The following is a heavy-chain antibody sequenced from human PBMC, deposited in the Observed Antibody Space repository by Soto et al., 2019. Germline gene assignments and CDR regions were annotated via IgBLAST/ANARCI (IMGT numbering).Heavy chain of an antibody. CDR2: ISSSSSTI. Sequence: GGSHRHSSTASGGTFINAWLNWVRKATGKGLEWVSYISSSSSTIYYADSVKGRSTISRDNAKNSLYLQMNSLRAEDTAVYYCARQLGYCSGGTCFEFDYWGHGTLVTVSS. J-gene: IGHJ4*01. V-gene: IGHV3-48*04. D-gene: IGHD2-15*01. CDR3: ARQLGYCSGGTCFEFDY. CDR1: GGTFINAW.